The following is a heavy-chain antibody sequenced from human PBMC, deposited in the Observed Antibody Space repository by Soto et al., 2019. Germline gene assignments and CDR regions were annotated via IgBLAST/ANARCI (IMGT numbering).Heavy chain of an antibody. J-gene: IGHJ3*01. D-gene: IGHD2-21*01. CDR3: TKLRDNPFVEVIDYAFDV. CDR2: ISYDGSNK. CDR1: GFTFSSYG. V-gene: IGHV3-30*18. Sequence: GGALRLSCAGSGFTFSSYGMHGVRQAPGKGLEWVAVISYDGSNKYYAASVKGRFTISRDNSGNTLYLQMNSLRAEDTAIYYCTKLRDNPFVEVIDYAFDVWGQGTKVTVSS.